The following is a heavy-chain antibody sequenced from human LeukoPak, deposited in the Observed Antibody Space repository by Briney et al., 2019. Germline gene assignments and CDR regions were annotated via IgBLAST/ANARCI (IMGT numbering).Heavy chain of an antibody. D-gene: IGHD3-16*02. CDR2: IRYCGSNK. V-gene: IGHV3-30*02. J-gene: IGHJ6*03. Sequence: GVSLRLSCAACGFTFSSYGMHWARHAPGKALEGVTFIRYCGSNKYYADSAKGRFTISRDNYKNTLYLQMNSLRAEDTAVYYCAKDRVIVGNYYYYMDVWGKGTTVTISS. CDR1: GFTFSSYG. CDR3: AKDRVIVGNYYYYMDV.